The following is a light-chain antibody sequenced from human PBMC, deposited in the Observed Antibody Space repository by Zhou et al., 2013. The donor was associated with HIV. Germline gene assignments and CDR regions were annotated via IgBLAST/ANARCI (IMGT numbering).Light chain of an antibody. Sequence: EIVLTQSPATLSLSPGERATLSCRASQSVSSYLAWYQQKPGQAPRLLIYDASNRAPGIPARFSGSGSGTDFTLTISSLEPEDFAVYYCQQYSNWPPYTFGQGTKLEIK. V-gene: IGKV3-11*01. CDR1: QSVSSY. J-gene: IGKJ2*01. CDR3: QQYSNWPPYT. CDR2: DAS.